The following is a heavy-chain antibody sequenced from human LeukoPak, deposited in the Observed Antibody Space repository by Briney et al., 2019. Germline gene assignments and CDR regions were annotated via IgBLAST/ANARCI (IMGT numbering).Heavy chain of an antibody. Sequence: SETLSLTCTVSGGSISSYYWSWIRQPAGKGLEWIGRIYTSGSTNYNPSLKSRVTMSVDTSKNQFSPKLSSVTAADTAVYYCAKYYYDSSGYNWFDPWGQGTLVTVSS. CDR1: GGSISSYY. D-gene: IGHD3-22*01. J-gene: IGHJ5*02. CDR2: IYTSGST. V-gene: IGHV4-4*07. CDR3: AKYYYDSSGYNWFDP.